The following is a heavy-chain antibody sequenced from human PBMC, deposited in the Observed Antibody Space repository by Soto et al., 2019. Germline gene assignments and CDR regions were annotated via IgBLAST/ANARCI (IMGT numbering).Heavy chain of an antibody. J-gene: IGHJ5*02. CDR3: AKVAGYYYDSSGYIT. CDR2: ISGSGGST. CDR1: GFTFSSYA. V-gene: IGHV3-23*01. D-gene: IGHD3-22*01. Sequence: GESLKISCAASGFTFSSYAMSWVRQAPGKGLEWVSAISGSGGSTYYADSVKGRFTISRDNSKNTLYLQMNSLRAEDTAVYYCAKVAGYYYDSSGYITWGQGTLVTVSS.